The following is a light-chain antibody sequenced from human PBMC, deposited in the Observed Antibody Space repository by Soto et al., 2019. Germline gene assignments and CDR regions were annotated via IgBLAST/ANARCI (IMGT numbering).Light chain of an antibody. CDR3: CSYAGTYTFVV. V-gene: IGLV2-11*01. J-gene: IGLJ2*01. CDR2: DVT. Sequence: QSALTQPRSVSGSPGQSVTVSCTGTSSDIGGYAFVSWYQQHPGNAPKLLIYDVTKRPAGVPDRFSGSKSDNTASLTISGLQAEDEADYYCCSYAGTYTFVVFGGGTKLTVL. CDR1: SSDIGGYAF.